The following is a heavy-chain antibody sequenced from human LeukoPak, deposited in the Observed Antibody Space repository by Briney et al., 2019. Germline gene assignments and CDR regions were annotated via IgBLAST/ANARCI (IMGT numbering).Heavy chain of an antibody. Sequence: GGSLRLSCVASGFTFGSYAMSWVRQAPGKGLEWLSGISGSGASSFTADSVKGRFTISRDNSKSTLFLQMNSLRAEDTAVYYCAKDHHIPGIAAADWGQGTLVTVSS. V-gene: IGHV3-23*01. D-gene: IGHD6-13*01. J-gene: IGHJ4*02. CDR3: AKDHHIPGIAAAD. CDR1: GFTFGSYA. CDR2: ISGSGASS.